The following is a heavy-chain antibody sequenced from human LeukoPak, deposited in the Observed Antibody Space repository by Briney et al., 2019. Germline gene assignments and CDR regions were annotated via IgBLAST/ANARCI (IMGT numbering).Heavy chain of an antibody. CDR3: ARAIVVVTAIGDWFDP. J-gene: IGHJ5*02. CDR1: GGSISSGGYY. V-gene: IGHV4-31*03. Sequence: PSETLSLTCTVSGGSISSGGYYWSWIRQHPGKGLEWIGYIYYSGSTYYNPSLKGRVTISVDTSKNQFSLKLSSVTAADTAVYYCARAIVVVTAIGDWFDPWGQGTLVTVSS. CDR2: IYYSGST. D-gene: IGHD2-21*02.